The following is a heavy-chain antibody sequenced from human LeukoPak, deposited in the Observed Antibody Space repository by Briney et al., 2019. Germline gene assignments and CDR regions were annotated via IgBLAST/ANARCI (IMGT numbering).Heavy chain of an antibody. CDR3: AREGLTHDAFDI. D-gene: IGHD4/OR15-4a*01. Sequence: GGSLRLSCAASGFTFSRYSMNWVRQAPGKGLEWVASISSSSSYIYYADSVKGRFTISRDNAKNSLYLQMNSLRAEDTAVYYCAREGLTHDAFDIWGQGTMVTVSS. J-gene: IGHJ3*02. CDR2: ISSSSSYI. CDR1: GFTFSRYS. V-gene: IGHV3-21*01.